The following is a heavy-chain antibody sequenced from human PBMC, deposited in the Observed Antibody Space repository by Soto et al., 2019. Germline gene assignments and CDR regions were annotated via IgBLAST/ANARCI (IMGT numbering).Heavy chain of an antibody. CDR2: IVVGSGNT. V-gene: IGHV1-58*01. Sequence: SVKVSCKASGFTFSNSAVQWVRQARGQRLEWLGWIVVGSGNTNYAQKFQGRVTITADESTSTAYMELSSLRSEDTAVYYCARGSCSGGSCYPTYYYYYGMDVWGQGTTVTVSS. CDR3: ARGSCSGGSCYPTYYYYYGMDV. D-gene: IGHD2-15*01. CDR1: GFTFSNSA. J-gene: IGHJ6*02.